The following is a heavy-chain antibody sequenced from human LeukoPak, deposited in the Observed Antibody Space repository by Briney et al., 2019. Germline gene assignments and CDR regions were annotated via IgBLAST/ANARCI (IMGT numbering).Heavy chain of an antibody. Sequence: GGSLRLSCAASGLTFSSYAMNWVRQAPGKGLEWVSGISGSGGNTYYADSVKGRFTISRDNSKNTLYVQMNSLRAEDTAVYYCAKEGACGGGRCRNLWYYYMDVWGKGTTVPVSS. J-gene: IGHJ6*03. CDR1: GLTFSSYA. CDR3: AKEGACGGGRCRNLWYYYMDV. V-gene: IGHV3-23*01. CDR2: ISGSGGNT. D-gene: IGHD2-15*01.